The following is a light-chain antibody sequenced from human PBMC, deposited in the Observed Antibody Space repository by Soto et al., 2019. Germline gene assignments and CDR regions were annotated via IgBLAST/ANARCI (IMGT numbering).Light chain of an antibody. CDR2: AAS. Sequence: IQFTQSPSSLSASVGDRVTITCRASQGISSYLAWYQQKPGKAPKLLIYAASSLQSGVPSRFSGSGSGTDFTLTISSLKSEDFATYYCQQLHDYTITFGQGPRLEI. J-gene: IGKJ5*01. CDR1: QGISSY. V-gene: IGKV1-9*01. CDR3: QQLHDYTIT.